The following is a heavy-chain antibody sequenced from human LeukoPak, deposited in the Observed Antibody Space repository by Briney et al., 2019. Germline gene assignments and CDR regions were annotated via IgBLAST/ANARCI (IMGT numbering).Heavy chain of an antibody. V-gene: IGHV3-53*01. D-gene: IGHD3-10*01. Sequence: GGSLRLSCAASGFTVSSKYMSWVRQTPGKGLQWVALIYSSGDAYTPDSVKGRFTISRDDSENTLYLQMDSLRAEDTAVYYCATGYYFGSGSYGYLDYWGQGTLVADPS. CDR2: IYSSGDA. CDR1: GFTVSSKY. J-gene: IGHJ4*02. CDR3: ATGYYFGSGSYGYLDY.